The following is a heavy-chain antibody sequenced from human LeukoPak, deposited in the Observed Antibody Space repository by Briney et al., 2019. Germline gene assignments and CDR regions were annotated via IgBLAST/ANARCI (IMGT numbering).Heavy chain of an antibody. V-gene: IGHV4-39*02. Sequence: PSETLSLTCTVSGGSISSSSYYWGWIRQPPGKGLEWIGSIYYSGSTYYNPSLKSRVTISVDTSKNQFSLKLSSVTAADTAVYYCAKDLQSKTITMIVVVIPDAFDIWGQGTMVTVSS. D-gene: IGHD3-22*01. CDR2: IYYSGST. CDR1: GGSISSSSYY. CDR3: AKDLQSKTITMIVVVIPDAFDI. J-gene: IGHJ3*02.